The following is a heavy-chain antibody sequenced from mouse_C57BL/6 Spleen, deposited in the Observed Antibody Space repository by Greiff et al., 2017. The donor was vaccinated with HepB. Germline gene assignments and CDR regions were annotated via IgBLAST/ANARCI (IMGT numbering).Heavy chain of an antibody. Sequence: VQLQQSGPELVKPGASVKISCKASGYTFTDYYMNWVKQSPGKSLEWIGDINPNNGGTSYNQKFKGKATLTVDKSSSTAYMELRSLTSEDSAVYYCARGGGYYVGYFDVWGTGTTVTVSS. CDR2: INPNNGGT. CDR3: ARGGGYYVGYFDV. CDR1: GYTFTDYY. V-gene: IGHV1-26*01. D-gene: IGHD2-3*01. J-gene: IGHJ1*03.